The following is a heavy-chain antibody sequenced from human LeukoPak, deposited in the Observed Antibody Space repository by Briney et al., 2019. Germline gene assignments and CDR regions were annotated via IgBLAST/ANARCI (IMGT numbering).Heavy chain of an antibody. D-gene: IGHD3-16*01. CDR2: INPNSGGT. CDR1: GYTFTGYY. J-gene: IGHJ4*02. Sequence: ASVKVSCKASGYTFTGYYMHWVRQAPGQGLEWMGWINPNSGGTNYAQKFQGRVTMTRDTSISTAYMELSRLGSDDTAVYYCARPYLRRRLYFDYWGQGTLVTVSS. V-gene: IGHV1-2*02. CDR3: ARPYLRRRLYFDY.